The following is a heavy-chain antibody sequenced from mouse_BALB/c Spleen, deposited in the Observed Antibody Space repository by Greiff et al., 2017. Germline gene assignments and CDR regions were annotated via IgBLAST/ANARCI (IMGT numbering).Heavy chain of an antibody. D-gene: IGHD2-4*01. CDR1: GYSITSDYA. J-gene: IGHJ4*01. CDR3: ARERADYDGDYYAMDY. V-gene: IGHV3-2*02. Sequence: EVKLVESGPGLVKPSQSLSLTCTVTGYSITSDYAWNWIRQFPGNKLEWMGYISYSGSTSYNPSLKSRISITRDTSKNQFFLQLNSVTTEDTATYYCARERADYDGDYYAMDYWGQGTSVTVSS. CDR2: ISYSGST.